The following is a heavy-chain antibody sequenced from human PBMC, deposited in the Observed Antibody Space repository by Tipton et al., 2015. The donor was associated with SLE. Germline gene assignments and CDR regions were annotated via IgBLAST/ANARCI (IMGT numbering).Heavy chain of an antibody. D-gene: IGHD3-10*01. J-gene: IGHJ3*01. Sequence: QLVQSGGEVRKPGASVRVSCKASGYSFTGYGLSWVRQAPGQGLEWMGWINPYTGNTDYAQKVQGRVTMTTDTSRSTAYLDLRSLRPDDTAVYYCARHLGVIVAFEVWGQGTVLTVSS. CDR1: GYSFTGYG. CDR3: ARHLGVIVAFEV. V-gene: IGHV1-18*01. CDR2: INPYTGNT.